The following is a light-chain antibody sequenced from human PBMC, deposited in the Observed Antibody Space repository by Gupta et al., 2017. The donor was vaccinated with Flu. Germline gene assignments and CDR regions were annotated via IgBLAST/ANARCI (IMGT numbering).Light chain of an antibody. CDR1: QGLVYSDGNTY. J-gene: IGKJ1*01. CDR3: MQGAHWPWA. V-gene: IGKV2-30*01. Sequence: DVVMTQSPLSLAVTLGQSVSISCRSSQGLVYSDGNTYLHWFQQRPGQSPRRLIYLVTKRDSGVPDRFSGSGSGTDFTLTISRVEAEDVGVYFCMQGAHWPWAFGQGTKLEIK. CDR2: LVT.